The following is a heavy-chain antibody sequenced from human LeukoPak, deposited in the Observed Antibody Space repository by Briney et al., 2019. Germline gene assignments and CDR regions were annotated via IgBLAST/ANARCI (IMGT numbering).Heavy chain of an antibody. CDR2: IKQDGSEK. CDR1: GFTFSSYW. CDR3: AREGGYQYYYAMDV. D-gene: IGHD3-16*01. Sequence: GGSLRLSCAASGFTFSSYWMSWVRQAPGKGLEWVATIKQDGSEKYYVDSVKGRFTISRDNAKNSLYLQMNSLRAEDTAVYYCAREGGYQYYYAMDVWGQGTTVTVSS. V-gene: IGHV3-7*01. J-gene: IGHJ6*02.